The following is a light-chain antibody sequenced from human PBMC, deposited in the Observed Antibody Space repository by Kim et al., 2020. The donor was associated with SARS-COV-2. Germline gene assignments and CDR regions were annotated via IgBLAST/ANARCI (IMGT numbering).Light chain of an antibody. V-gene: IGKV3-20*01. Sequence: EIVLTQSPGTLSLSPGEGATLSCRASREITSNYLAWFQQKPGQAPRLLIYGASNRATGIPDRFGGYGSGTDFTLTISRLEPEDFAVYFCQQYVSSLLTFGGGTKVEIK. CDR1: REITSNY. J-gene: IGKJ4*01. CDR2: GAS. CDR3: QQYVSSLLT.